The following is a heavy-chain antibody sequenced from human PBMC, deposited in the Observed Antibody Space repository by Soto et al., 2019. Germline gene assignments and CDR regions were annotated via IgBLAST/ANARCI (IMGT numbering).Heavy chain of an antibody. CDR3: ARGSYGLDV. Sequence: PSETLSLTCAVSGYSISSGYHWGWIRQPPGKGLEWIGSIYYSGSTYSNPSLTSRVTIALDTSKNKFSMRLRSVNAADKDVYYCARGSYGLDVWGKGTKVSVS. J-gene: IGHJ6*04. CDR2: IYYSGST. D-gene: IGHD3-10*01. CDR1: GYSISSGYH. V-gene: IGHV4-38-2*01.